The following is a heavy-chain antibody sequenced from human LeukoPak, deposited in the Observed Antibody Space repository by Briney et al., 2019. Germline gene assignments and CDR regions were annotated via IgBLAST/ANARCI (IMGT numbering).Heavy chain of an antibody. CDR1: GFTFTNSA. D-gene: IGHD5-12*01. CDR3: TTDSIVAPLAVLSFDY. J-gene: IGHJ4*02. CDR2: IKSKTDGGTT. V-gene: IGHV3-15*01. Sequence: GGSLRLSCAASGFTFTNSAMSWVRQAPGKGLEWVGRIKSKTDGGTTDYAAPVKGRFTISRDDSKNTLYLQMNSLKTEDTAVYYRTTDSIVAPLAVLSFDYWGQGTLVTVSS.